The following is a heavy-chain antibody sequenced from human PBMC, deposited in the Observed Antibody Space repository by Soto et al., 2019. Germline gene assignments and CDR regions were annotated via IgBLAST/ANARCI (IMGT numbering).Heavy chain of an antibody. Sequence: GASVKVSCKASGYTFTSYYMHWVRQAPGQGLEWMGIINPSGGSTSYAQKFQGRVTMTRDTSTSTVYMELSSLRSEDTAVYYCARDGPLEDSSGPAPNIDYPGQGTLVTVSS. CDR3: ARDGPLEDSSGPAPNIDY. CDR2: INPSGGST. V-gene: IGHV1-46*01. J-gene: IGHJ4*02. D-gene: IGHD3-22*01. CDR1: GYTFTSYY.